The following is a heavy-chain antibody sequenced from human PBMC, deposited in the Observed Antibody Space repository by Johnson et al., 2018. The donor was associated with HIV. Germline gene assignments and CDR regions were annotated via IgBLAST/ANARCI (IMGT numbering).Heavy chain of an antibody. CDR3: AKEKNGYHWTFDI. D-gene: IGHD5-24*01. V-gene: IGHV3-30-3*01. CDR1: GFTFSSYA. J-gene: IGHJ3*02. CDR2: ISYDGSNK. Sequence: VQLVESGGGVVQPRGSLRLSCAASGFTFSSYAMHWVRQAPGKGLEWVAVISYDGSNKYYADSVKGRFTISRDNSKNTLYLQMNSLRAEDTAVYYCAKEKNGYHWTFDIWGQGTMVTVSS.